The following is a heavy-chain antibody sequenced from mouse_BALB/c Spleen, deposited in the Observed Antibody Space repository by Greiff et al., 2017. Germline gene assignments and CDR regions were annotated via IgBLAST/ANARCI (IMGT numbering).Heavy chain of an antibody. Sequence: VQLQQSGAELVRPGTSVKVSCKASGYAFTNYLIEWVKQRPGQGLEWIGVINPGSGGTNYNEKFKGKATLTADKSSSTAYMQLSSLTSDDSAVYFCAIYYGYEGFAYWGQGTLVTVAA. CDR1: GYAFTNYL. V-gene: IGHV1-54*01. J-gene: IGHJ3*01. CDR2: INPGSGGT. D-gene: IGHD2-2*01. CDR3: AIYYGYEGFAY.